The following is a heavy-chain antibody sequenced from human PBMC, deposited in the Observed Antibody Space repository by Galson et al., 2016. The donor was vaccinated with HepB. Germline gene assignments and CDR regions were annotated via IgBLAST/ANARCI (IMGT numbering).Heavy chain of an antibody. J-gene: IGHJ6*02. CDR1: TYTFITYY. CDR2: INPTTGTT. D-gene: IGHD1-14*01. CDR3: ARDEPMDV. V-gene: IGHV1-46*01. Sequence: SVKVSCKASTYTFITYYLHWVRQAPRQGLEWMGIINPTTGTTTYAQKFQGRITMTRNTSTSTVYMELISLRSDDTAVYYCARDEPMDVWGQGTTVTVSS.